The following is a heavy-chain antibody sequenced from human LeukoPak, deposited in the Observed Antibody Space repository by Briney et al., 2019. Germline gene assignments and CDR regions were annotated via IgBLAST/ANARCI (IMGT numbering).Heavy chain of an antibody. CDR2: ISSSSSTI. Sequence: GGSLRLSCAASGLTFSSYSMNWVRQAPGKGLEWVSYISSSSSTIYYADSVKGRFTISRDNAKNSLYLQMNSLRAEDTAVYYCARATRITIFGVVTPFDYWGQGTLVTVSS. CDR3: ARATRITIFGVVTPFDY. D-gene: IGHD3-3*01. CDR1: GLTFSSYS. J-gene: IGHJ4*02. V-gene: IGHV3-48*01.